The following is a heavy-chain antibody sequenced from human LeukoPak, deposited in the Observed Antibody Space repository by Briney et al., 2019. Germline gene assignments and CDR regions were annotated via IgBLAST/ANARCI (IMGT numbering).Heavy chain of an antibody. D-gene: IGHD2-2*02. Sequence: GGSLRLSCAASGFSFDNYAMHWVRHAPGKGLEWVSGVGWNSGSIGYADSVKGRFTISRDNAKNSLYLQMNSLRAEDTALYYCAKAYCSSSSCYSALDFWGQGTLVTVSS. V-gene: IGHV3-9*01. CDR3: AKAYCSSSSCYSALDF. CDR1: GFSFDNYA. J-gene: IGHJ4*02. CDR2: VGWNSGSI.